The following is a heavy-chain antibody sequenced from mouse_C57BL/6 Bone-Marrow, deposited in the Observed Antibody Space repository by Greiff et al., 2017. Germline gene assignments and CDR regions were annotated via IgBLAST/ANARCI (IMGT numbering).Heavy chain of an antibody. V-gene: IGHV1-50*01. Sequence: VKLQQPGAELVKPGASVKLSCKASGYTFTSYWMQWVKQRPGQGLEWIGEIDPSDSYTNYNQKFKGKATLTVDTSSSTAYMQLSSLTSEDSAVYYCAIYDDFDYWGQGTTLTVSS. CDR2: IDPSDSYT. J-gene: IGHJ2*01. CDR1: GYTFTSYW. CDR3: AIYDDFDY. D-gene: IGHD2-12*01.